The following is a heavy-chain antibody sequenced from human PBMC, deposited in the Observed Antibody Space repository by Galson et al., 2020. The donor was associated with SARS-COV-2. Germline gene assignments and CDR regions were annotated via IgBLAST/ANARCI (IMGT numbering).Heavy chain of an antibody. CDR2: IKGDGSET. V-gene: IGHV3-7*01. D-gene: IGHD6-19*01. CDR3: SREGWQGGY. Sequence: GGSLRLSCEVSGFTFNDFWMSWFRQAPGKGLEWVANIKGDGSETNYADFVKGRFSISRDNAANSLYLQMNSLRVEDFAVYYCSREGWQGGYWGQGTRVTVSS. J-gene: IGHJ4*02. CDR1: GFTFNDFW.